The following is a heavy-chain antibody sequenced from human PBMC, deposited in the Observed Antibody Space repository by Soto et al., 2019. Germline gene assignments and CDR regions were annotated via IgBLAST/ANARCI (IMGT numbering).Heavy chain of an antibody. CDR1: GFTFSSYG. CDR3: AREGHDFWSGYYAYYYYYMDV. V-gene: IGHV3-33*01. J-gene: IGHJ6*03. CDR2: IWYDGSNK. D-gene: IGHD3-3*01. Sequence: QVRLVESGGGVVQPGRSLRLSCAASGFTFSSYGMHWVRQAPGKGLEWVAVIWYDGSNKYYADSVKGRFTISRDNSKNTLYLQMNSLRAEDTAVYYCAREGHDFWSGYYAYYYYYMDVWGKGTTVTVSS.